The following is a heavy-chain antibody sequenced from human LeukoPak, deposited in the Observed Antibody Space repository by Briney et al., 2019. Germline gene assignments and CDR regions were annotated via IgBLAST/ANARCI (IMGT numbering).Heavy chain of an antibody. V-gene: IGHV3-30*02. CDR2: IRYDVSNK. CDR3: AKAGSRGDDFWSPYYYFMDV. J-gene: IGHJ6*03. Sequence: GGSLRLSCAASGFTFSSYGMHWVRQAPGKGLEWVAFIRYDVSNKYYVDSVKGRFTISRDNSKNTLYLQMNSLRAEDTAVYYCAKAGSRGDDFWSPYYYFMDVWGKGTRLTVSS. CDR1: GFTFSSYG. D-gene: IGHD3-3*01.